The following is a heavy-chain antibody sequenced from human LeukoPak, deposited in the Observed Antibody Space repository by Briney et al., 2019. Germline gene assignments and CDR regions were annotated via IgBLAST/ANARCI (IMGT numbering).Heavy chain of an antibody. CDR3: ARQSRYCTNGICYQDY. CDR1: GGSISSNSYY. V-gene: IGHV4-39*01. CDR2: IYYSGTT. Sequence: SETLSLTCTVSGGSISSNSYYWGWICQPPGKGLEWIGSIYYSGTTFYNPSLKSRLTISVDTSNNQFSLKLTSVTAADTAVYYCARQSRYCTNGICYQDYWAQGTLVTVSS. D-gene: IGHD2-8*01. J-gene: IGHJ4*02.